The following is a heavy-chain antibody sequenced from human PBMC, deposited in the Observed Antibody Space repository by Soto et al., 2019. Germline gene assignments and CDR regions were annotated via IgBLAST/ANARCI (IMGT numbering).Heavy chain of an antibody. Sequence: PGGSLRLSCAASGFTFSSYSMNWVRQAPGKGLEWVSSISSSSYIYYADSVKGRFTISRDNAKNSLYLQMNSLRAEDTAVYYCARPIPYSSGWPFDYWGQGTLVTVSS. D-gene: IGHD6-19*01. CDR3: ARPIPYSSGWPFDY. V-gene: IGHV3-21*01. CDR1: GFTFSSYS. J-gene: IGHJ4*02. CDR2: ISSSSYI.